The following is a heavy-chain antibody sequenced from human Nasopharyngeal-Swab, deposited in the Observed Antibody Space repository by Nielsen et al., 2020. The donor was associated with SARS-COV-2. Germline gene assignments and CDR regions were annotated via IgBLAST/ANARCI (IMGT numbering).Heavy chain of an antibody. CDR1: GGSISSSNW. V-gene: IGHV4-4*02. J-gene: IGHJ6*02. CDR3: ARAEVWYGSGYYYGMDV. CDR2: IYHSGST. D-gene: IGHD3-10*01. Sequence: SETLSPTCAVSGGSISSSNWWSWVRLPPGKGLEWIGEIYHSGSTNYNPSLKSRVNISVDKSKNQFSLKLSSVTAADTAVYYCARAEVWYGSGYYYGMDVWGQGTTVTVSS.